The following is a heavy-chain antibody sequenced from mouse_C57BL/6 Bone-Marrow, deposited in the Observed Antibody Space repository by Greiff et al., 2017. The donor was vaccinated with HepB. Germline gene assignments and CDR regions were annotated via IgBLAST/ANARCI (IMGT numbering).Heavy chain of an antibody. CDR2: IRSKSNNYAT. J-gene: IGHJ4*01. D-gene: IGHD2-1*01. V-gene: IGHV10-1*01. Sequence: EVQLVESGGGLVQPKGSLKLSCAASGFSFNTYAMNWVRQAPGKGLEWVARIRSKSNNYATYYADSVKDRFTISRDDSESMLYLQMNNLKTEDTAMYYCVRGNGNYVNYYAMDYWGQGTSVTVSS. CDR3: VRGNGNYVNYYAMDY. CDR1: GFSFNTYA.